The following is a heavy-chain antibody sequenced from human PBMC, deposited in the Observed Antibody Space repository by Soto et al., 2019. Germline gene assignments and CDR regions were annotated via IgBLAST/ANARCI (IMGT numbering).Heavy chain of an antibody. Sequence: SETLSLTCTVSGGSISSYYWSWIRQPPGKGLEWIGYIYYSGSTNYNPSLKSRVTISVDTSKNQFSLKLSSVTAADTAVYYCARGIAAAGNYPWFDPWGQGTLVTVPQ. CDR1: GGSISSYY. CDR3: ARGIAAAGNYPWFDP. CDR2: IYYSGST. J-gene: IGHJ5*02. D-gene: IGHD6-13*01. V-gene: IGHV4-59*08.